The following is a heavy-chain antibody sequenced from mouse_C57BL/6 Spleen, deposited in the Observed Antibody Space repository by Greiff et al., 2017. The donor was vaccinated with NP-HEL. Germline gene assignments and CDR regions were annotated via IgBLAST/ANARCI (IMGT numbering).Heavy chain of an antibody. D-gene: IGHD1-1*01. CDR1: GYNFTSYW. Sequence: VQLQQPGAELVRPGSSVKLSCKASGYNFTSYWMHWVKQRPIQGLEWIGNIDPSDSETHYNQKFKDKATLTVDKSSSTAYMQLSSLTSEASAVYDGAREGVITTVVPYFDYWGQGTTLTVSS. CDR3: AREGVITTVVPYFDY. J-gene: IGHJ2*01. V-gene: IGHV1-52*01. CDR2: IDPSDSET.